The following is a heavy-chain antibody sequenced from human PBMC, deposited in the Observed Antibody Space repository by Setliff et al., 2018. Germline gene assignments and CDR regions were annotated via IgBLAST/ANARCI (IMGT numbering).Heavy chain of an antibody. Sequence: GESLKISCAASGFTFSDYNMNWVRQAPGKGLEWLSYISTSSGTIFYADSVKGRFTISRDSGKSSVFLQMNNLRGEDTAVYYCARSRRPRRLQSDFDHWGQGTLVTVSS. J-gene: IGHJ4*02. CDR2: ISTSSGTI. CDR3: ARSRRPRRLQSDFDH. CDR1: GFTFSDYN. V-gene: IGHV3-48*01. D-gene: IGHD6-25*01.